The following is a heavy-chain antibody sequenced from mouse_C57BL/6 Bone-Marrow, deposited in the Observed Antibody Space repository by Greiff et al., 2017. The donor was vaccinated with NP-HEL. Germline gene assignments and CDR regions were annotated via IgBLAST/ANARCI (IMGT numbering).Heavy chain of an antibody. D-gene: IGHD4-1*01. CDR1: GYTFTNYW. CDR3: ARRKLTGDFDN. J-gene: IGHJ2*01. CDR2: IYPGGGYT. V-gene: IGHV1-63*01. Sequence: VQLQQSGAELVRPGTSVKMSCKASGYTFTNYWIGWAKQRPGHGLEWIGDIYPGGGYTNYNEKFKGKATLTADKSSSTAYMQFSSLTSEDSAIYYGARRKLTGDFDNWGQGTTLTVPS.